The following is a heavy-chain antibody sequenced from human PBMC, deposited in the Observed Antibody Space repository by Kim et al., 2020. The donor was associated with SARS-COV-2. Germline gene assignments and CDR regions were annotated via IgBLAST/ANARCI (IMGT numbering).Heavy chain of an antibody. CDR3: ARVGGDSGAYYAF. V-gene: IGHV3-23*01. Sequence: GGSLRLSCAASGFTFSNYAMSWVRQAPGRGLEWVSVISSTGGGTSYADSVKGRFTISRDSSKNTLFLQLHSLRAEDTAGYYCARVGGDSGAYYAFWGQGT. CDR1: GFTFSNYA. J-gene: IGHJ4*02. D-gene: IGHD2-21*01. CDR2: ISSTGGGT.